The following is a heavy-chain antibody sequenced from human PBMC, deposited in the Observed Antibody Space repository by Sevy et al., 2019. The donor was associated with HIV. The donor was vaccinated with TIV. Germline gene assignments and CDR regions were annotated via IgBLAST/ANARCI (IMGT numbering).Heavy chain of an antibody. V-gene: IGHV4-39*01. J-gene: IGHJ5*02. Sequence: SETLSLTCTVSGGSISSSSNYWGWIRQPPGKGLEWIGSIYYSGSTYYNPSLKSRVTISVDTSKNQFSLKLSSVTAADTAVYYCARQGDYDFWSGYYMGWFDPWGQGTLVTVSS. CDR1: GGSISSSSNY. D-gene: IGHD3-3*01. CDR3: ARQGDYDFWSGYYMGWFDP. CDR2: IYYSGST.